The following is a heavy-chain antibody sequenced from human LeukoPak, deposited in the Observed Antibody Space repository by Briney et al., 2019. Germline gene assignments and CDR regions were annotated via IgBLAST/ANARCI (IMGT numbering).Heavy chain of an antibody. Sequence: PGGSLRLSCAASRFTFSSYAMSWVRQAPGKGLEWVSGISGSGGSTDYADSVKGRFTISRDNSKNTLYLQMNSLKTEDTAVYYCTPSVQYYYGAGSYYNVGYWGQGTLVTVSS. V-gene: IGHV3-23*01. J-gene: IGHJ4*02. CDR1: RFTFSSYA. CDR2: ISGSGGST. D-gene: IGHD3-10*01. CDR3: TPSVQYYYGAGSYYNVGY.